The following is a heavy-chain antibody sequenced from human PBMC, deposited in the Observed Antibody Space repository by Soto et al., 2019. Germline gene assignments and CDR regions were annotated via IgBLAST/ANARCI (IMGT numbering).Heavy chain of an antibody. Sequence: PSETLSLTCTVSGGSISSGGYYWSWIRQHPGKGLEWIGYIYYSGSTYYNPSLKSRVTISVDTSKNQFSLKLSSVTAADTAVYYCALSLYSFPWFDPWGQGTLVTVSS. CDR3: ALSLYSFPWFDP. CDR2: IYYSGST. D-gene: IGHD2-8*01. V-gene: IGHV4-31*03. CDR1: GGSISSGGYY. J-gene: IGHJ5*02.